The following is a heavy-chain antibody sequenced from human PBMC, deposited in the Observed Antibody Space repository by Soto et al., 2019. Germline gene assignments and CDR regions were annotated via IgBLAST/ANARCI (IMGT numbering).Heavy chain of an antibody. CDR1: GFTFSDYW. CDR3: TRGGTRCLLAGGAPDI. D-gene: IGHD1-7*01. V-gene: IGHV3-74*01. J-gene: IGHJ3*02. CDR2: INSDGSST. Sequence: EVQLVESGGGLVQPGGSLRLSCAASGFTFSDYWMHWVRQAPGKGLVWVSRINSDGSSTSYADSVKGRFTISRDYDKNTLYVQMNRLRAEDTAVYYCTRGGTRCLLAGGAPDIWGQGTMVTVSS.